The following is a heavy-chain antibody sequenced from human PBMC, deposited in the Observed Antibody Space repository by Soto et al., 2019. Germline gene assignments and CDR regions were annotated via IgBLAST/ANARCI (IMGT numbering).Heavy chain of an antibody. J-gene: IGHJ4*02. CDR2: VHSSGST. CDR3: ARGQGYYFPFDY. CDR1: GGSISSYY. Sequence: SETLSLTCTVSGGSISSYYWSWIRQPPGKGLEWIGHVHSSGSTNYNPSLKSRITISIDTSENQFSLKLGSVTAADTAVYYCARGQGYYFPFDYWGQGTLVTVSS. D-gene: IGHD3-10*01. V-gene: IGHV4-59*01.